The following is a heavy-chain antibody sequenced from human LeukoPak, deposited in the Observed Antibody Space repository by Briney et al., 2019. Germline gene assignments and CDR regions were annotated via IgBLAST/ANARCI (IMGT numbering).Heavy chain of an antibody. D-gene: IGHD3-10*01. Sequence: GGSLRLSCAASGFTFSGTWMHWVRQPPGKGLVWVARITSDGISTTYAESVKGRFTISRDNAKNTLYLQMNSLRAEDTAVYYCARVGARPYYYGSGRSFYYYMDVWGKGTTVTVSS. CDR2: ITSDGIST. CDR1: GFTFSGTW. V-gene: IGHV3-74*03. J-gene: IGHJ6*03. CDR3: ARVGARPYYYGSGRSFYYYMDV.